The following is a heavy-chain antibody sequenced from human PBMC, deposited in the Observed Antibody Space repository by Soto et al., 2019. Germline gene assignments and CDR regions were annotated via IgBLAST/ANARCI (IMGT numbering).Heavy chain of an antibody. D-gene: IGHD2-21*01. J-gene: IGHJ4*02. CDR2: IRSKANNYAT. CDR3: TRHSPVQHRYAPSPHY. V-gene: IGHV3-73*01. CDR1: GFTLSGSA. Sequence: GGSLRLSCAASGFTLSGSAMHWVRQASGKGLEWVGRIRSKANNYATEYAASVKGRFTISRDDSKNTAYLQMNSLKTEDMAVYYCTRHSPVQHRYAPSPHYWCQRARVTV.